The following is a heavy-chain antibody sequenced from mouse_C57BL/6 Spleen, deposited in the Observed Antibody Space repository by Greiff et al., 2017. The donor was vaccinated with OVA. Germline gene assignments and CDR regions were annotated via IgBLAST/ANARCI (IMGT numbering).Heavy chain of an antibody. CDR2: INPNYGTT. V-gene: IGHV1-39*01. Sequence: VQLQQSGPELVKPGASVKISCKASGYSFTDYNMNWVKQSNGKSLEWIGVINPNYGTTSYNQKFKGKATLTVDQSSSTAYMQLNSLTSEDSAVYYCARDLITTVVATPHWYFDVWGTGTTVTVSS. CDR1: GYSFTDYN. J-gene: IGHJ1*03. CDR3: ARDLITTVVATPHWYFDV. D-gene: IGHD1-1*01.